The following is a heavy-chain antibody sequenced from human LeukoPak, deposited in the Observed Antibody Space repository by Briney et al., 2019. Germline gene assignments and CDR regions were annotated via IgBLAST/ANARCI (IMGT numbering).Heavy chain of an antibody. Sequence: ASVKVSCKAPGYSSTSYGISWVRQAPGQGLEWMGWISAYNGNTNYAPKFQGRVTITADESTSTAYMELNSLRSEDTAVYYCARDSSGIVVFPYYYMDVWGKGTTVTVSS. D-gene: IGHD3-22*01. CDR3: ARDSSGIVVFPYYYMDV. J-gene: IGHJ6*03. CDR1: GYSSTSYG. CDR2: ISAYNGNT. V-gene: IGHV1-18*01.